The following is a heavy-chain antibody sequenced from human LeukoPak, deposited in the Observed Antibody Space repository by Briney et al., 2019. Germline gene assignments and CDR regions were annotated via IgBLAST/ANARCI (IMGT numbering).Heavy chain of an antibody. V-gene: IGHV4-39*01. J-gene: IGHJ5*02. D-gene: IGHD6-19*01. CDR3: ARPQTTISSGIPGGYNWFDP. Sequence: SETLSLTCTVSGGSISSSSYYWGWIRQPPGKGLERIGSIYYSGSTYYNPSLKSRVTISVDTYKNQFSLKLSSVTAADTAVYYCARPQTTISSGIPGGYNWFDPWGQGTLVTVSS. CDR1: GGSISSSSYY. CDR2: IYYSGST.